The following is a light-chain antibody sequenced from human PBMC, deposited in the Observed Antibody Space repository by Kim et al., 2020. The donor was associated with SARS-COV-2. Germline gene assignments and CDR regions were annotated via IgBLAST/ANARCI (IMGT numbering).Light chain of an antibody. Sequence: ELVLTQSPGTLSLSPGERATLSCRASQNVGGYYLTWFQQKVGQPPRRLIYSTYTRATGIPDRFGGSRSGRDFALTISRLEPEDFAVYYCQDYDGSLFTFGQGTRLEIK. CDR2: STY. V-gene: IGKV3-20*01. CDR1: QNVGGYY. CDR3: QDYDGSLFT. J-gene: IGKJ5*01.